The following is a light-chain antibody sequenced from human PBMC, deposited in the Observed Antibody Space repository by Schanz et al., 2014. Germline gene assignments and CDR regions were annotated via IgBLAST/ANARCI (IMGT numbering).Light chain of an antibody. J-gene: IGKJ4*01. CDR3: QQYGSSPSP. CDR2: AAS. CDR1: EPVGSDY. Sequence: EIVLTQSPSTLSLSPGEGVTLSCRASEPVGSDYVAWYQQKPDQAPRLLIDAASTRVTGVPDRFRGSGSVTKFTLTISSLEPEDSAVYYCQQYGSSPSPFGGGTKVEIK. V-gene: IGKV3-20*01.